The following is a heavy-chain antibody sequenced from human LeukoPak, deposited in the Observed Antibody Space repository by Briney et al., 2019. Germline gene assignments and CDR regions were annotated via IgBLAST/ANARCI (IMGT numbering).Heavy chain of an antibody. J-gene: IGHJ5*02. V-gene: IGHV1-2*02. CDR2: INPNSGGI. CDR3: AREPWFDP. Sequence: ASVKVSCKASGYTLTGYYMHWVRQAPGQGLEWMGWINPNSGGINYAQKFQGRVTMTRDTSISTAYMELSRLRSDDTAVYYCAREPWFDPWGQGTLVTVSS. CDR1: GYTLTGYY.